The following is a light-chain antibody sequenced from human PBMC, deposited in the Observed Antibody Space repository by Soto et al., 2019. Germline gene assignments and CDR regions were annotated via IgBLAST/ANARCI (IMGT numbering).Light chain of an antibody. CDR1: QSISSW. J-gene: IGKJ4*01. V-gene: IGKV1-5*01. CDR2: DAS. CDR3: QHDYNLLT. Sequence: DIQMTQSPSTLSASVGYRVTITFRASQSISSWLAWYQQKPGKAPKLLIYDASSLESGVPSRFSGSGSGTEFTLTVSSLQPEDFAVYYCQHDYNLLTFGGGTKVDIK.